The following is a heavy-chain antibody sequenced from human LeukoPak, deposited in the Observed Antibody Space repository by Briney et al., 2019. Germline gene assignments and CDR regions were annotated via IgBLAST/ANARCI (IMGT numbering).Heavy chain of an antibody. D-gene: IGHD5-18*01. V-gene: IGHV4-34*01. CDR2: INHSGST. Sequence: SETLSLTCAVYGGSFSGYYWSWIRQPPGKGLEWIGEINHSGSTNYNPSLKSRVTISVDTSKNQFPLKLSSVTAADTAVYYCARGKGYSYGYQVDYWGQGTLVTVSS. CDR3: ARGKGYSYGYQVDY. J-gene: IGHJ4*02. CDR1: GGSFSGYY.